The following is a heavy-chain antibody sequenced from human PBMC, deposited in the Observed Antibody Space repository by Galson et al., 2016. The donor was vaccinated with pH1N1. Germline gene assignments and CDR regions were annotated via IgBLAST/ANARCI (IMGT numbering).Heavy chain of an antibody. CDR3: AREDYYDGDLSDWYFDL. D-gene: IGHD3-22*01. V-gene: IGHV1-69*05. J-gene: IGHJ2*01. CDR1: GGTFNSNG. CDR2: IIPILGST. Sequence: SVKVSCKASGGTFNSNGISWLRQAPGQGLEWMGRIIPILGSTNYAQKFQGKITITTAESTSTAYMELNSLRSEDTALYYCAREDYYDGDLSDWYFDLWGRGTLVTVSS.